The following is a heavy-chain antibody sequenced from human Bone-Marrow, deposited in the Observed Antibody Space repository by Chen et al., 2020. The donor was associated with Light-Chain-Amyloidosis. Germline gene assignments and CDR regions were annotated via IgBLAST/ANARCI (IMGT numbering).Heavy chain of an antibody. Sequence: QVQLVQSGPVVKKPGSTVNVSCKASGGNFRSSGINWVRQAPGQGLEWMGCIIPLFGAPNDAQKYQARVIITADKSTKTAYMELSSLISEDTAIYYGTRDLRNCYDSSGYYLDAFNIWGQGTLVTVSS. CDR1: GGNFRSSG. CDR2: IIPLFGAP. J-gene: IGHJ3*02. CDR3: TRDLRNCYDSSGYYLDAFNI. D-gene: IGHD3-22*01. V-gene: IGHV1-69*06.